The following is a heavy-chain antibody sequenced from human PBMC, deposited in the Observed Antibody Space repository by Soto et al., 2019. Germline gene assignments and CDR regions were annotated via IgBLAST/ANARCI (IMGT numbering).Heavy chain of an antibody. CDR1: GYTFTSYG. D-gene: IGHD1-26*01. J-gene: IGHJ3*02. CDR3: TRVADPLLPRAFAI. Sequence: ASVKVSCKASGYTFTSYGISWVRQAPGQGLEWMGWISAYNGNTNYAQKIHDRVTMTTDTSTSTAYMELRSLSSDDTAMYFCTRVADPLLPRAFAIWGQGTVVTVSS. CDR2: ISAYNGNT. V-gene: IGHV1-18*01.